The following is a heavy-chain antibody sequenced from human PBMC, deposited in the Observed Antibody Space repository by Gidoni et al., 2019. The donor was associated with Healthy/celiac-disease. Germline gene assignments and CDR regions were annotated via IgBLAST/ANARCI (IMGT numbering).Heavy chain of an antibody. D-gene: IGHD3-3*01. CDR2: IKQDGSEK. CDR1: GFTFSSYW. Sequence: EVQLVESGGGLVQPGGSLRLSCADSGFTFSSYWMSWVRQAPGKGLEWVANIKQDGSEKYYVDSVKGRFTISRDNAKNSLYLQMNSLRAEDTAVYYCARGPLYDFWESGMDVWGQGTTVTVSS. J-gene: IGHJ6*02. V-gene: IGHV3-7*03. CDR3: ARGPLYDFWESGMDV.